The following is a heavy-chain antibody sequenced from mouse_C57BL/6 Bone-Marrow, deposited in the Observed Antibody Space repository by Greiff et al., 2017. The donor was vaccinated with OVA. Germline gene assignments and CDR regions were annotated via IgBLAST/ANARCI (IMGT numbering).Heavy chain of an antibody. CDR1: GYSITSGYY. CDR3: ARDYYGRSFAY. J-gene: IGHJ3*01. V-gene: IGHV3-6*01. CDR2: ISYDGSN. Sequence: EVKLMESGPGLVKPSQSLSLTCSVTGYSITSGYYWNWIRQFPGNKLEWMGYISYDGSNNYNPSLKNRISITRDTSKNQFFLKLNSVTTEDTATDYCARDYYGRSFAYWGQGTLVTVSA. D-gene: IGHD1-1*01.